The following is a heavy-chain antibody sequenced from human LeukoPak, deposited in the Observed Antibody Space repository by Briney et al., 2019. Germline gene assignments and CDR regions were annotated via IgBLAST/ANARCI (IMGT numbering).Heavy chain of an antibody. CDR3: ARLTMVLAFDI. CDR2: IYSGGTT. V-gene: IGHV3-53*01. D-gene: IGHD4/OR15-4a*01. Sequence: PGGSLRLSCAASGVTVSSNYMSWVRQAPGKGLEWVLVIYSGGTTYYADSVKGRFTISGDSSKNTLYPQMNSLRAEDTAVYYCARLTMVLAFDIWGQGTMVTVSS. CDR1: GVTVSSNY. J-gene: IGHJ3*02.